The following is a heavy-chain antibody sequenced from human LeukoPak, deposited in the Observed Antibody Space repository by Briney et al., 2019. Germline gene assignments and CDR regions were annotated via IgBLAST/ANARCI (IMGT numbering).Heavy chain of an antibody. CDR3: GVLLWFGELSPLGG. CDR1: GFTFSSYG. D-gene: IGHD3-10*01. Sequence: GGSLRLSCAASGFTFSSYGMHWVRQAPGKGLEWVAFIRYDGSNKYYADSVKGRFTISRDNSKNTLYLQMNSLRAEDTAVYYCGVLLWFGELSPLGGWGQGTLVTVSS. V-gene: IGHV3-30*02. J-gene: IGHJ4*02. CDR2: IRYDGSNK.